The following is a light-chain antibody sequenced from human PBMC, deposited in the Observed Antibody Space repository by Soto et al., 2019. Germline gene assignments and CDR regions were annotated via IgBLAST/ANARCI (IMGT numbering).Light chain of an antibody. J-gene: IGKJ1*01. CDR2: KAS. CDR1: HGISCY. Sequence: DIQMTQAPSTLSASVGDRVTITCRSSHGISCYLAWYQQKPGKAPRLLIYKASTLISGVPSRFSGSGYGTAFTLTISSLQPDDFATYYCQQCNNTSETFGQGTKVEIK. V-gene: IGKV1-5*03. CDR3: QQCNNTSET.